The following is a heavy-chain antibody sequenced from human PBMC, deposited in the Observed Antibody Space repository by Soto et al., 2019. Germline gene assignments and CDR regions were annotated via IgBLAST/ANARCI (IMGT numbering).Heavy chain of an antibody. CDR1: GYTLTELS. D-gene: IGHD4-17*01. V-gene: IGHV1-24*01. Sequence: ASVKVSCKVSGYTLTELSMHWVRQAPGKGLEWMGGFDPEEGETIYAQKFQGRVTMTEDTSTDTAYMELSSLRSEDTAVYYCARGMTTVTTFDYWGQGTLVTVSS. CDR3: ARGMTTVTTFDY. J-gene: IGHJ4*02. CDR2: FDPEEGET.